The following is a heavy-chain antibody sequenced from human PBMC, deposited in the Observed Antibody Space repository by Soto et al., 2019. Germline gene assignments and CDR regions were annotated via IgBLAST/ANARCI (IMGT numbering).Heavy chain of an antibody. CDR2: IYHSGST. Sequence: QVQLQESGPGLVKPSGTLSLTCAVSGGSISSSNWWSWVRQPPGKGLEWIGEIYHSGSTNYNPSLMSRVTISVDKSMNQFSLKLSSVTAADTAVYYCASVRGGYYYAMDVWGQVTTVTVSS. J-gene: IGHJ6*02. CDR3: ASVRGGYYYAMDV. CDR1: GGSISSSNW. V-gene: IGHV4-4*02. D-gene: IGHD3-10*02.